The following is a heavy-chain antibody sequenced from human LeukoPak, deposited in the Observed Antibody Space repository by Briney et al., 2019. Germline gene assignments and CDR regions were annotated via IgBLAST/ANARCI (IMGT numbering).Heavy chain of an antibody. CDR2: ISPNSGGT. D-gene: IGHD3-9*01. CDR1: GYTFTGYY. J-gene: IGHJ4*02. Sequence: GASVKVSCKASGYTFTGYYMHWVRQAPGQGLEWMGWISPNSGGTNYAQKFQGRVTMTRDTSISTAYMELSRLRSDDTAVYYCARDRDDILTGYYSIDYWGQGTLVTVSS. CDR3: ARDRDDILTGYYSIDY. V-gene: IGHV1-2*02.